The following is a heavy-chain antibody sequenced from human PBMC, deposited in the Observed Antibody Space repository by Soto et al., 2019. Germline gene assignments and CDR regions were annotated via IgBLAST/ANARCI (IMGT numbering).Heavy chain of an antibody. CDR1: GYTFTSYY. CDR2: INPSGGST. V-gene: IGHV1-46*01. Sequence: ASVKVSCKASGYTFTSYYMHWVRQAPGQGLEWMGIINPSGGSTSYAQKFQGRVTMTRDTSTSTVYMELSSLRSEDTAVYYCARDLSLLRNRMCIASAGRQYYFDYWGQGXLVTVSS. D-gene: IGHD6-13*01. CDR3: ARDLSLLRNRMCIASAGRQYYFDY. J-gene: IGHJ4*02.